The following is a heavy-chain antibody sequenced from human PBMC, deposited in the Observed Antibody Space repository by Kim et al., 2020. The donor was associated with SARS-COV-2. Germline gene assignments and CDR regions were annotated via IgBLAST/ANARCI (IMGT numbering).Heavy chain of an antibody. CDR3: ARGNTETSDY. V-gene: IGHV1-2*05. Sequence: ASVKVSCKTSGYTFTTRYLHWVRQAPGHGLEWMGRINPDSGVTDYAQRFQGRVTMTRDKSISSVYMELSSRRYDEAVVYYCARGNTETSDYWGQGTLVTVSS. CDR2: INPDSGVT. D-gene: IGHD2-2*01. J-gene: IGHJ4*02. CDR1: GYTFTTRY.